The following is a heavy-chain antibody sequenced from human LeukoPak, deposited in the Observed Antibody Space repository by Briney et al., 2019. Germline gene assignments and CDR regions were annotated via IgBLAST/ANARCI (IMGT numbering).Heavy chain of an antibody. Sequence: ASVKVSCKASGYTFTGYYMHWVRQAPGQGLEWTGWINPNSGGTNYAQKFQGRVTMTRDTSISTAYMELSRLRSDDTAVYYCARDLTYDSSGYYFDYWGQGTLVTVSS. J-gene: IGHJ4*02. V-gene: IGHV1-2*02. CDR3: ARDLTYDSSGYYFDY. CDR2: INPNSGGT. CDR1: GYTFTGYY. D-gene: IGHD3-22*01.